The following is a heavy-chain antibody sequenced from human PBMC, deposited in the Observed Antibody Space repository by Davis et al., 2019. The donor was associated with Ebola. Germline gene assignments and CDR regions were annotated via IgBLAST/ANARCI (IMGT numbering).Heavy chain of an antibody. CDR2: FDPEETET. J-gene: IGHJ4*02. CDR3: ASYRWGGDLDY. V-gene: IGHV1-24*01. Sequence: ASVKVSCKASGYTFTNYYMHWVRQAPGQGLEWMGGFDPEETETIYAQKFQGRVTMTEDTSRDTAYMELSSLRSDDTAVYYCASYRWGGDLDYWGQGTLVTVSS. CDR1: GYTFTNYY. D-gene: IGHD3-16*02.